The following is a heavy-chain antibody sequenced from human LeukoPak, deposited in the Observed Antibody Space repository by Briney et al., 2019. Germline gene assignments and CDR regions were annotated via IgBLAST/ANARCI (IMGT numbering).Heavy chain of an antibody. V-gene: IGHV3-53*01. CDR1: GFTVGSNY. CDR3: AKGRGFLRFLEWLLFDY. D-gene: IGHD3-3*01. CDR2: IYGGGNI. J-gene: IGHJ4*02. Sequence: GGSLRLSCAASGFTVGSNYMNWVRQAPGKGLEWVSVIYGGGNIYYADSVKGRFTISRDNSKNTLYLQMNSLRAEDTAVYYCAKGRGFLRFLEWLLFDYWGQGTLVTVSS.